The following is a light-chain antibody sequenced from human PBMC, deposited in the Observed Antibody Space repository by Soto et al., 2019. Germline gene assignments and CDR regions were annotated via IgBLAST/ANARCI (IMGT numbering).Light chain of an antibody. CDR1: NSNIGAGYD. V-gene: IGLV1-40*01. Sequence: QSVLTQPPSVSGAPGQRVTISCTGSNSNIGAGYDVHWYQQLPGTAPKLLIYGNRNRPPGVPDRFSGSNSGTSASLAITGLQAEDEADYYCQSYDSSLSGLVFGTGTKLTVL. CDR2: GNR. J-gene: IGLJ1*01. CDR3: QSYDSSLSGLV.